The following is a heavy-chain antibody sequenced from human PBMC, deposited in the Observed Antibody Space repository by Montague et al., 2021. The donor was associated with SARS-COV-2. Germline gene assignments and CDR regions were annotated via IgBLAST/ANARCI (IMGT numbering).Heavy chain of an antibody. CDR1: HYSISSGYY. CDR3: ASRAPTRIVLMVYAIGGYFDY. J-gene: IGHJ4*02. V-gene: IGHV3-11*04. CDR2: ISSTGSTI. Sequence: LSLTCTVSHYSISSGYYWGWIRQPPGKGLEWVSYISSTGSTIFYADSVKGRFTISRDNAKNSLYLQMNSLRAEDTAVYYCASRAPTRIVLMVYAIGGYFDYWGQGTLVTVSS. D-gene: IGHD2-8*01.